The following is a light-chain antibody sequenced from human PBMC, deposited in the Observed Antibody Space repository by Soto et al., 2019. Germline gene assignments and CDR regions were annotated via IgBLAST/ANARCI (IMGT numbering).Light chain of an antibody. V-gene: IGKV3-20*01. Sequence: EIVLTQSPGTLSLSPGERATLSCRASQSVSSSYLAWYQQKPGQAPRLLIYGASSTATGMPDGFSGSGSGTDFTLTISRLEPEVFAVYYCQQYGSSPRTFGQGTKVEIK. J-gene: IGKJ1*01. CDR2: GAS. CDR1: QSVSSSY. CDR3: QQYGSSPRT.